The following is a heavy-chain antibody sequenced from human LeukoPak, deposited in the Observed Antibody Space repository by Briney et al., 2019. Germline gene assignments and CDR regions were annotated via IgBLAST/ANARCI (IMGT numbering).Heavy chain of an antibody. CDR2: IRYDGSNK. V-gene: IGHV3-30*02. CDR1: GFTFSSYG. Sequence: GGSLRLSCAASGFTFSSYGMHWVRQAPGKGLEWVAFIRYDGSNKYYADSVKGRFTISRDNSRNTLYLQMNSLRAEDTAVYYCAKGGTRGSWYHFDSWGQGTLVTVSS. J-gene: IGHJ4*02. D-gene: IGHD6-13*01. CDR3: AKGGTRGSWYHFDS.